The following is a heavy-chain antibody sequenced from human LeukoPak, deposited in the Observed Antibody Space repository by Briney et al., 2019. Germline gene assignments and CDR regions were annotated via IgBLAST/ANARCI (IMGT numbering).Heavy chain of an antibody. Sequence: PGGSLRLSCTASGFTFGDYAMYWVRQAPGKGLEWVSVIYSGGTTSYADSVKGRFSISRDNSKNTLSLQMNSLRAEDTAVYYCARAPTGDLYFFDYWGQGMLVTVSS. V-gene: IGHV3-53*01. CDR2: IYSGGTT. D-gene: IGHD1-1*01. CDR1: GFTFGDYA. CDR3: ARAPTGDLYFFDY. J-gene: IGHJ4*02.